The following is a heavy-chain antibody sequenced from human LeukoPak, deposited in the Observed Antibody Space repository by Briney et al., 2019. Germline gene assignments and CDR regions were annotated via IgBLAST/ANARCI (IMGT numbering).Heavy chain of an antibody. Sequence: SDTLSLTCAVYGGSFSGYYWSWIRQPPGKGREWIGEINHSGSTNYNPSLKSRVTISVDTSKKQFSLNLSSLSAADTALCYFSLWIPLGDSSGYIFFNRGQGKLVTVSS. V-gene: IGHV4-34*01. CDR3: SLWIPLGDSSGYIFFN. D-gene: IGHD3-22*01. J-gene: IGHJ4*02. CDR1: GGSFSGYY. CDR2: INHSGST.